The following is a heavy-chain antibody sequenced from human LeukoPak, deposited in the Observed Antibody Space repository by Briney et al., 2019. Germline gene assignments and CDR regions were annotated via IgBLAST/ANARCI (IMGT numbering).Heavy chain of an antibody. CDR3: ASGLQYCSSTSCLGRFDP. CDR1: GGSFSGYY. Sequence: PSETLSLTCAVYGGSFSGYYWSWIRQPPGKGLEWIGEINHSGSTNYNPSLKSRVTISVDTSKNQFSLKLSSVTAADTAVYYCASGLQYCSSTSCLGRFDPWGQGTLVTVSS. J-gene: IGHJ5*02. CDR2: INHSGST. D-gene: IGHD2-2*01. V-gene: IGHV4-34*01.